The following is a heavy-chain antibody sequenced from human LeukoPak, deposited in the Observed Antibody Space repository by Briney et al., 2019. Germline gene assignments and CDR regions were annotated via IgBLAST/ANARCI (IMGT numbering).Heavy chain of an antibody. J-gene: IGHJ5*02. CDR3: ARGAGYYDSSGSDWFDP. V-gene: IGHV1-2*02. Sequence: VASVTVSCKASGYTFTGYYMHWVRQAPGQGLEWMGWINPNSGGTNYAQKFQGTVTMTRDTSISTAYMELSRLRSDDTAVYYCARGAGYYDSSGSDWFDPWGQGTLVTVSS. CDR1: GYTFTGYY. D-gene: IGHD3-22*01. CDR2: INPNSGGT.